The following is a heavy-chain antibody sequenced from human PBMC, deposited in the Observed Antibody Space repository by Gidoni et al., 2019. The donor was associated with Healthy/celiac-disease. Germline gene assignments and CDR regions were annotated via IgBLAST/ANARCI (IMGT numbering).Heavy chain of an antibody. Sequence: VQLVESGGGVVQPGRSLRLSCAASAFPFSSYAMPCARQVPGKGLEWVAVISYDGSNKYYADSVKGRFTISRDNSKNTLYLQMNSLRAEDTAVYYCAKDGVDCSGGSCYSSISYYYYGMDVWGQGTTVTVSS. CDR2: ISYDGSNK. CDR3: AKDGVDCSGGSCYSSISYYYYGMDV. CDR1: AFPFSSYA. J-gene: IGHJ6*02. D-gene: IGHD2-15*01. V-gene: IGHV3-30*18.